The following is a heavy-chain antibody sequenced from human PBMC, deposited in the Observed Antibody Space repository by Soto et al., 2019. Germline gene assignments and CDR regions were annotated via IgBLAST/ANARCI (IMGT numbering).Heavy chain of an antibody. J-gene: IGHJ4*02. CDR1: GFTFSSYA. V-gene: IGHV3-30-3*01. D-gene: IGHD6-13*01. CDR2: ISNDGSNK. CDR3: ARDFSQQLVRSFDY. Sequence: QVQLVESGGGVLQPGRSLRLSCAASGFTFSSYAMHWVRQAPAKGLEWVAVISNDGSNKYYADSVKGRFSISRDHSKNTLYLQMNSLRAEDTAVYYCARDFSQQLVRSFDYWGQGTLVTVSS.